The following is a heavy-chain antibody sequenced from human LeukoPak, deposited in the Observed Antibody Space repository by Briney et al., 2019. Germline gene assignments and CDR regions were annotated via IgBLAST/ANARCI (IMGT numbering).Heavy chain of an antibody. CDR1: GGSISSGGYS. J-gene: IGHJ4*02. CDR2: IYHSGST. V-gene: IGHV4-30-2*01. CDR3: ARGSWYYDSSGYGLLDY. D-gene: IGHD3-22*01. Sequence: SETLSLTCAVSGGSISSGGYSWSWIRQPPGKGLEWIGYIYHSGSTYYNPSLKSRVTISVDRSKNQFSLKLSSVTAADTAVYYCARGSWYYDSSGYGLLDYWSQGTLVTVSS.